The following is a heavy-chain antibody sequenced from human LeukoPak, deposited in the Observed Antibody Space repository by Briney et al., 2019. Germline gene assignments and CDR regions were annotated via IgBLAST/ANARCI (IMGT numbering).Heavy chain of an antibody. D-gene: IGHD1-26*01. CDR1: GGSISCGDYY. J-gene: IGHJ4*02. V-gene: IGHV4-30-4*01. CDR3: ARRSLESGSYFLMGDPGPFDY. Sequence: SETLSLTCTVSGGSISCGDYYWSWIRQPPGKGLKWIGYIFYSGNTYYNPSLKSRVPISVDTSKNRFSLKLSSVTAADTAIYYCARRSLESGSYFLMGDPGPFDYWGQGTLVTVSS. CDR2: IFYSGNT.